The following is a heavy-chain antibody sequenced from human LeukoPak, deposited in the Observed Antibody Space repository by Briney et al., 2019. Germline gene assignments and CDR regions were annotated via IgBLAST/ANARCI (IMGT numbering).Heavy chain of an antibody. J-gene: IGHJ4*02. CDR2: IYYSGST. CDR1: GGSISSSSYY. V-gene: IGHV4-39*01. CDR3: ARLSMAAASRRAFDY. D-gene: IGHD6-13*01. Sequence: SQTLSLTCTVSGGSISSSSYYWGWIRQPPGKGLEWIGSIYYSGSTYYNPSLKSRVTISGDTSKNQFSLKLSSVTAADTAVYYCARLSMAAASRRAFDYWGQGTLVTVSS.